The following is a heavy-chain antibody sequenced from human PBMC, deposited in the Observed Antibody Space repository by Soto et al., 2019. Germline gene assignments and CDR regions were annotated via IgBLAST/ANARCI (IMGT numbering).Heavy chain of an antibody. V-gene: IGHV5-51*01. J-gene: IGHJ4*02. CDR1: GYSFTTYW. Sequence: VESLKISCKGSGYSFTTYWIGWVRQMPGKGLEWIGIIYPGDSESRYSPSFQGQVTMSADKSISTAYLQWSSLKASDTAMYYCARLSGPVAGVDYWGQGTLVTVSS. CDR3: ARLSGPVAGVDY. D-gene: IGHD1-26*01. CDR2: IYPGDSES.